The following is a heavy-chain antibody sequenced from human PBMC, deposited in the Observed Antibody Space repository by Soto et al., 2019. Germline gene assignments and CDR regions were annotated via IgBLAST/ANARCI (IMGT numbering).Heavy chain of an antibody. CDR2: IYGHSGDT. Sequence: ASVKVSCKASGYTFTNYGISWVRQAPGQGLEWMGWIYGHSGDTHYAQKFQDRVAMTIDTSTSTAFMELRSLRSDDTAVYYCARDSNYAPDYRGQGTLVTVSS. CDR1: GYTFTNYG. J-gene: IGHJ4*02. V-gene: IGHV1-18*01. D-gene: IGHD3-16*01. CDR3: ARDSNYAPDY.